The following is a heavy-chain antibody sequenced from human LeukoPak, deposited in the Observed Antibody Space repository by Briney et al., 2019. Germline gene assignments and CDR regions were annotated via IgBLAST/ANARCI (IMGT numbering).Heavy chain of an antibody. V-gene: IGHV1-2*02. CDR2: INPNSGGT. Sequence: PGASVKVSCKASGYTFTGYYMHWVRQAPGQGLEWMGWINPNSGGTNYAQKFQGRVTVTRDTSISTAYMELSRLRSDDTAVYYCARDRGGYSGYDGWFDPWGQGTLVTVSS. CDR1: GYTFTGYY. D-gene: IGHD5-12*01. CDR3: ARDRGGYSGYDGWFDP. J-gene: IGHJ5*02.